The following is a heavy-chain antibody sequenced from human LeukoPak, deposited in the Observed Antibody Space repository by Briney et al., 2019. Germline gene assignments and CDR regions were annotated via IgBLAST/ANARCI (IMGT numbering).Heavy chain of an antibody. CDR3: ATPGTVMGYYYYYGMDV. J-gene: IGHJ6*02. V-gene: IGHV4-39*01. CDR2: IYYSGST. D-gene: IGHD1-26*01. CDR1: GGSISSSSYY. Sequence: ASETLSLTCTVSGGSISSSSYYWGWIRQPPGKGLEWIGSIYYSGSTYYNPSLKSRVTISVDTSKNQFSLKLSSVTAADTAVYYCATPGTVMGYYYYYGMDVWGQGTTVTVSS.